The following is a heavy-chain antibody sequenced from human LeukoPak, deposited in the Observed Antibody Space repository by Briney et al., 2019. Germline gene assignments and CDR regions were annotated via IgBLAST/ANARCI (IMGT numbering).Heavy chain of an antibody. Sequence: SETLSLTCTVSGGSISNKYWSWIRQPPGKGLEWIGYIYYSGSTNYNPSLKSRVTMSVDTSKNQFSLRLSSVTAADAAVYYCAKGGRYSYGTFDPWGQGTLVTVSS. J-gene: IGHJ5*02. D-gene: IGHD5-18*01. V-gene: IGHV4-59*01. CDR3: AKGGRYSYGTFDP. CDR1: GGSISNKY. CDR2: IYYSGST.